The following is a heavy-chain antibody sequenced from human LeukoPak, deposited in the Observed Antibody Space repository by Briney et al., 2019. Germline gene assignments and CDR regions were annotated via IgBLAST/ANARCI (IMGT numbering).Heavy chain of an antibody. CDR1: GYTFTSYY. CDR3: ARDSLWRVPDIVVVVAAPDY. J-gene: IGHJ4*02. CDR2: INPSGGST. D-gene: IGHD2-15*01. V-gene: IGHV1-46*01. Sequence: ASVKVSCKASGYTFTSYYMHWVRQAPGQGLEWMGIINPSGGSTSYAQKFQGRVTMTRDMSTSTVYMELSSLRSEDTAVYYCARDSLWRVPDIVVVVAAPDYWGQGTLVTVSS.